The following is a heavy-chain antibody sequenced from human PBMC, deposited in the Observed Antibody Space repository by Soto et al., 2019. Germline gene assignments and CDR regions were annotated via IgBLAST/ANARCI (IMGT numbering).Heavy chain of an antibody. CDR3: ARGNDVLRFLAYHAFDI. CDR2: IYHSGST. V-gene: IGHV4-30-2*01. Sequence: QLQLQESGSGLVKPSQTLSLTCAVSGGSISSGGYSWSWIRQPPGKGLEWIGYIYHSGSTYYNPSLKSRVTISVDRSKNQFSLKLSSVTAADTAVYYCARGNDVLRFLAYHAFDIWGQGTMVTVSS. CDR1: GGSISSGGYS. J-gene: IGHJ3*02. D-gene: IGHD3-3*01.